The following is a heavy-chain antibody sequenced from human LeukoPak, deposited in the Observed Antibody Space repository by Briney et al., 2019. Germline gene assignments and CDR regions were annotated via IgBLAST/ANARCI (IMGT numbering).Heavy chain of an antibody. J-gene: IGHJ4*02. D-gene: IGHD5-12*01. Sequence: SETLSLTCTVSGGSISSYYWNWIRQPPAKGLEWIGYIYYSGSTNYNPSLKSRVTISVDMSKTQFSLKLSSVTAADTAVYYCARSLNGGYDSYYFDYWGQGTLVTVSS. V-gene: IGHV4-59*08. CDR2: IYYSGST. CDR1: GGSISSYY. CDR3: ARSLNGGYDSYYFDY.